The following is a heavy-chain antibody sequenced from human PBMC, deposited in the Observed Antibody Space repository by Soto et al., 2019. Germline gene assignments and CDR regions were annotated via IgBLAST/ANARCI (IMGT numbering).Heavy chain of an antibody. V-gene: IGHV1-2*04. CDR3: ASSSGSYGMETYYYYGMDV. Sequence: QVQLVQSGAEVKKPGASVKVSCKASGYTFTGYYMHWVRQAPGQGLEWMGWINPNSGGTNYAQKFQGWVTMTRDTSIRTAYMELSRLRSDDTAVYYCASSSGSYGMETYYYYGMDVWGQGTTVTVSS. CDR1: GYTFTGYY. J-gene: IGHJ6*02. D-gene: IGHD1-26*01. CDR2: INPNSGGT.